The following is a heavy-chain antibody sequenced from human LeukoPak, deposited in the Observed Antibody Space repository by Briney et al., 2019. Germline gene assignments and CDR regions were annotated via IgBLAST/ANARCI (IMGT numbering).Heavy chain of an antibody. V-gene: IGHV4-59*08. CDR1: GGSISSYY. Sequence: SETLSLTCTVSGGSISSYYRSWIRQPPGKGLEWIGYIYYSGSTNYNPSLKSRVTISVDTSKNQFSLKLSSVTAADTAVYYCARTYYYGSGILTTFDPWGQGTLVTVSS. CDR2: IYYSGST. J-gene: IGHJ5*02. D-gene: IGHD3-10*01. CDR3: ARTYYYGSGILTTFDP.